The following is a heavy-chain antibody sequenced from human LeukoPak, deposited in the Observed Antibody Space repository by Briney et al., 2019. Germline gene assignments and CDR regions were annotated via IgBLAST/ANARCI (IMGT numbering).Heavy chain of an antibody. V-gene: IGHV3-33*01. J-gene: IGHJ4*02. D-gene: IGHD4-23*01. CDR2: MWYDGSNK. Sequence: GGSLRLSCAASGSTFTNYGMHWVRQAPGKGLEWVAVMWYDGSNKYYADSVKGRFTISRDNSKNTLYVQMNSLRVEDTAVYYCARARGHTVVSSWLDYWGQGTLVTVSS. CDR1: GSTFTNYG. CDR3: ARARGHTVVSSWLDY.